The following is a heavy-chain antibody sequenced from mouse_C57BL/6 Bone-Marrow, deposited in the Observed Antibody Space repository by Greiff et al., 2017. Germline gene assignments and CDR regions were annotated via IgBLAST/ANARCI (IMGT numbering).Heavy chain of an antibody. V-gene: IGHV1-64*01. D-gene: IGHD2-5*01. CDR2: SHPNSGSA. Sequence: QVQLQQPGAELVKPGASVKLSCKASGYSFTSYWMHWVKQRPGQGLVWIGMSHPNSGSANYNEKFKSKATLTVDKSSSTAYLQLSSLTSEDSAVYYCARIYSNYFCAMDYWGQGTSDTVS. CDR1: GYSFTSYW. CDR3: ARIYSNYFCAMDY. J-gene: IGHJ4*01.